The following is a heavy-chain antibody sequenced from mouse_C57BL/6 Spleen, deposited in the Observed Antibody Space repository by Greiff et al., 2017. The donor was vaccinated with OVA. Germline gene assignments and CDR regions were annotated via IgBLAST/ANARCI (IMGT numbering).Heavy chain of an antibody. D-gene: IGHD1-1*01. CDR3: ARENYGSSPPYAMDY. V-gene: IGHV2-9-1*01. J-gene: IGHJ4*01. CDR1: GFSLTSYA. CDR2: IWTGGGT. Sequence: VMLVESGPGLVAPSQSLSITCTVSGFSLTSYAISWVRQPPGKGLEWLGVIWTGGGTNYNSALKSRLSISKDNSKSQVFLKMNSLQTDDTARYYCARENYGSSPPYAMDYWGQGTSVTVSS.